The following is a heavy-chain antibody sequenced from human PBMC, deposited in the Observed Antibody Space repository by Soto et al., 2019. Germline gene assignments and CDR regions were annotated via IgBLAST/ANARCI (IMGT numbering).Heavy chain of an antibody. J-gene: IGHJ6*02. V-gene: IGHV1-46*01. D-gene: IGHD6-19*01. CDR3: ARDTSGWSLNGLDV. CDR1: GSAITRYY. CDR2: INPGGGSA. Sequence: QVDLVQSGAEVKKPGASVTLSCKASGSAITRYYIHWVRQAPGRGLEWMGIINPGGGSASYAQKFQDRATIAKDTSTGTVYMDLRSLRTEDTAVYYCARDTSGWSLNGLDVWGQGTTVNVSS.